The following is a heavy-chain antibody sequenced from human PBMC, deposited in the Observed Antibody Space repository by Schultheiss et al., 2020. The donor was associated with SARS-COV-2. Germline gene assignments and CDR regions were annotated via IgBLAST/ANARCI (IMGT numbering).Heavy chain of an antibody. CDR3: ARSSGSSFDY. J-gene: IGHJ4*02. CDR2: IWYDGSNK. V-gene: IGHV3-30*07. CDR1: GFTFSSYA. D-gene: IGHD1-26*01. Sequence: GGSLRLSCAASGFTFSSYAMHWVRQAPGKGLEWVAVIWYDGSNKYYADSVKGRFAASRDNSKNTLFLEVNSLRAEDTAVYYCARSSGSSFDYWGQGTLVTVSS.